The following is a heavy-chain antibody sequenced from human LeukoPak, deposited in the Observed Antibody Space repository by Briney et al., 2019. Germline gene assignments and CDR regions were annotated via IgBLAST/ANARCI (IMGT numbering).Heavy chain of an antibody. D-gene: IGHD5-24*01. V-gene: IGHV3-7*05. CDR3: VRGFDGYFGFDL. J-gene: IGHJ3*01. CDR2: INQDGSET. CDR1: GFTFTTYW. Sequence: GGSLRLSCAASGFTFTTYWMSWVRLAPGKGLEWVANINQDGSETFYVDSVKGRFTISRDNGKNSMFVQMDSLRAEDTAVYYCVRGFDGYFGFDLWGQGTMVTVSS.